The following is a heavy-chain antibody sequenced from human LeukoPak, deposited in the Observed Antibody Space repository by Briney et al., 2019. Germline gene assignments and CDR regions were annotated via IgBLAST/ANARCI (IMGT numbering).Heavy chain of an antibody. CDR3: ARDQVPGYYYDSSGYFGY. J-gene: IGHJ4*02. D-gene: IGHD3-22*01. CDR1: GYTFTSYG. Sequence: ASVKVSCKASGYTFTSYGISWVRQAPGQGLEWMGWISAYNGNTNYAQKLQGRVTMTTDTSTSTAYMELRSLRSDDTAVYYCARDQVPGYYYDSSGYFGYWGQGTLVTVSS. CDR2: ISAYNGNT. V-gene: IGHV1-18*01.